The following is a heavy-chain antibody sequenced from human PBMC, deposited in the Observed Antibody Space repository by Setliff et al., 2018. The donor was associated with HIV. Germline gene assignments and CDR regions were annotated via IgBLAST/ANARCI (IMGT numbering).Heavy chain of an antibody. CDR1: GGTFSRSV. V-gene: IGHV1-69*06. J-gene: IGHJ4*02. CDR2: FIPMFAAT. Sequence: SVKVSCKASGGTFSRSVFSWVRQAPGQGLEWMGRFIPMFAATKNARRFQGRVTLTADRSTSTVHMELRCLRSVDTAVYYCARELKGVYDSWSSSDPPYYFDNLGQGALVTVSS. CDR3: ARELKGVYDSWSSSDPPYYFDN. D-gene: IGHD3-3*01.